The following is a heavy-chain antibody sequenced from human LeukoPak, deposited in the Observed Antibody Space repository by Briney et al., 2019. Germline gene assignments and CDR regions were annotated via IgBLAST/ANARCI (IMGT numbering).Heavy chain of an antibody. D-gene: IGHD5-12*01. V-gene: IGHV4-34*01. J-gene: IGHJ4*02. Sequence: ETLSLTCAVYGGSFIGYYWSWIRQPPGKGLEWIGEINHSGSTNYNPSLKSRVTISVDTSKNQFSLKLSSVTAADTAVYYCAQYSGYDFYYWGQGTLVTVSS. CDR1: GGSFIGYY. CDR2: INHSGST. CDR3: AQYSGYDFYY.